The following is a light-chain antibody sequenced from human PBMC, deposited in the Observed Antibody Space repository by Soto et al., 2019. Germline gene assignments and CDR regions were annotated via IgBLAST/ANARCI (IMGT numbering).Light chain of an antibody. J-gene: IGKJ3*01. Sequence: DIQMTQSPSSLSASVGDRVTITCRASQGISNYLAWYQQKPGKVPELLIYGASTLKSGVPSRFSGSGSGTDFTLTISSLKPEDVATYYCQKYNIAPFTFGPGTKVDIK. CDR1: QGISNY. CDR2: GAS. V-gene: IGKV1-27*01. CDR3: QKYNIAPFT.